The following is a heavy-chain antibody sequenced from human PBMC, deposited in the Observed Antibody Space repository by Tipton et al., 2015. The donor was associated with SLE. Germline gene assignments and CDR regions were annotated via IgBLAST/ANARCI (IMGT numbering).Heavy chain of an antibody. J-gene: IGHJ4*02. CDR2: IYYSGST. CDR3: ARLEIDYGSGSYCFDY. Sequence: LRLSCTVSGGSISSSSYYWGWIRQPPWKGLEWIGSIYYSGSTYYNPSLKSRVTISVDTSKNQFSLKLSSVTAADTAVYYCARLEIDYGSGSYCFDYWGQGTLVTVSS. CDR1: GGSISSSSYY. V-gene: IGHV4-39*07. D-gene: IGHD3-10*01.